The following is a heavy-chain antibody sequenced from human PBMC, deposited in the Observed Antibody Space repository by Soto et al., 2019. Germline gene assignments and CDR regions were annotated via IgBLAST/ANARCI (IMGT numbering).Heavy chain of an antibody. CDR3: ARGAYYYGQAMYYYYGMDV. V-gene: IGHV1-18*04. D-gene: IGHD3-10*01. J-gene: IGHJ6*02. CDR2: ISAYNGNT. Sequence: QVQLVQSGAEVKKPGASVKVSCKASGYTFTSYGISWVRQAPGQGLEWMGWISAYNGNTNYAQKLQGRVTMTTDTSTSAAYMELRSLRSDDTAVYYCARGAYYYGQAMYYYYGMDVWGQGTTVTVSS. CDR1: GYTFTSYG.